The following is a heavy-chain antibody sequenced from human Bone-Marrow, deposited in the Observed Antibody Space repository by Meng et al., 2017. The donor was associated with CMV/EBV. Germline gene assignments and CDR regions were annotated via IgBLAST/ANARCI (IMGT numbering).Heavy chain of an antibody. J-gene: IGHJ6*02. D-gene: IGHD2-21*01. CDR2: IYYSGST. V-gene: IGHV4-39*07. CDR1: GGSISSSSYY. CDR3: ARLSMSGMDV. Sequence: SETLSLTCTVSGGSISSSSYYRGWIRQPPGKGLEWIGSIYYSGSTYYNPSLKSRVTISVDTSKNQFSLKLSSVTAADTAVYYCARLSMSGMDVWGQGTTVTVSS.